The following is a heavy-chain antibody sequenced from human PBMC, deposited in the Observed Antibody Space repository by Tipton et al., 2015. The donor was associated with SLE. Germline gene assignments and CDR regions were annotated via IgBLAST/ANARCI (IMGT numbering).Heavy chain of an antibody. CDR3: AGAWQGYCSGGTCYVLDY. CDR2: ISYSETT. D-gene: IGHD2-15*01. V-gene: IGHV4-61*10. J-gene: IGHJ4*02. Sequence: TLSLTCSVSGVSISRGSYFWTWIRQPAGKGLEWIGYISYSETTNYNPSLKSRVTISVDTSKNQFSLKLRSVTAADTAVYYCAGAWQGYCSGGTCYVLDYWGQGTLVTVSS. CDR1: GVSISRGSYF.